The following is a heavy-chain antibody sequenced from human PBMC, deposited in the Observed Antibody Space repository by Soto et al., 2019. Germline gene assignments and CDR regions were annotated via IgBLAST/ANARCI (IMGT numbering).Heavy chain of an antibody. CDR1: GGSISSSNW. CDR2: IYHSGST. D-gene: IGHD2-15*01. V-gene: IGHV4-4*02. CDR3: DLGGYWSGGSCYDAFDI. Sequence: SETLSLTCAVSGGSISSSNWWSWVRQPPGKGLEWIGEIYHSGSTNYNPSLKRRVTISVDKSKNQFSLKLSSVTAADTAVDYCDLGGYWSGGSCYDAFDIWGQGTMVTVSS. J-gene: IGHJ3*02.